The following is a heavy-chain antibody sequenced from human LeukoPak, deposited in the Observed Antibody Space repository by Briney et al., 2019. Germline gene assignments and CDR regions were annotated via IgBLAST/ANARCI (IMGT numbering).Heavy chain of an antibody. J-gene: IGHJ4*02. CDR1: GFTFSSYA. Sequence: PGGSLRLSCAASGFTFSSYAMTWVRQAPGKGLEWVSAIGGSDGSTAYADSVKGRFTISRDNSKNTLYLQMNSLIVEDTAVYYCARGSGRLRLGEAPDYWGQGTLVTVSS. CDR2: IGGSDGST. D-gene: IGHD3-16*01. CDR3: ARGSGRLRLGEAPDY. V-gene: IGHV3-23*01.